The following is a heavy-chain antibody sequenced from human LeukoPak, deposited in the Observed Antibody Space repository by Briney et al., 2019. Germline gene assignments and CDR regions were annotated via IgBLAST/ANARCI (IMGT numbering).Heavy chain of an antibody. D-gene: IGHD6-13*01. CDR2: IKKDGSEK. Sequence: GGSLRLSCAASGFSFSSYWMSWVRQAPGKGLEWVANIKKDGSEKYYVDSVKGRFTISRDNAKNSLYLQMNSLRAEDTAVYYCARILVAAAGDAFDIWGQGTMVTVSS. J-gene: IGHJ3*02. V-gene: IGHV3-7*01. CDR1: GFSFSSYW. CDR3: ARILVAAAGDAFDI.